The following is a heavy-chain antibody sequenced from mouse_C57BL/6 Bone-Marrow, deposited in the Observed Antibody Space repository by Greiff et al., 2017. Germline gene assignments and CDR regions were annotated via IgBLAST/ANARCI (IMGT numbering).Heavy chain of an antibody. D-gene: IGHD1-1*01. CDR3: AREACYYYGSSYDLDY. V-gene: IGHV1-37*01. Sequence: VQLQQSGPELVKPGASVKISCKASGYSFTGYFMNWVKQSHGKSLEWIGRINPYNGDTFYNQKFKGKATLTVDKSSSTAHMELLSLTSEDFAVYDCAREACYYYGSSYDLDYWGQGTTLTVSS. CDR2: INPYNGDT. CDR1: GYSFTGYF. J-gene: IGHJ2*01.